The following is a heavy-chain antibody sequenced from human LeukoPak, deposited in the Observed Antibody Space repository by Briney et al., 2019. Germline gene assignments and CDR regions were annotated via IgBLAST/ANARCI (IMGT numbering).Heavy chain of an antibody. CDR1: GFTFSSYS. V-gene: IGHV3-21*01. CDR3: ARAEVEMAKIFFDY. D-gene: IGHD5-24*01. J-gene: IGHJ4*02. Sequence: GGSLRLSCAASGFTFSSYSMNWVRQAPGKWLEWVSSISSSSSYIYYADSVKGRFTISRDNAKNSLYLQMNSLRAEDTAVYYCARAEVEMAKIFFDYWGQGTLVTVYS. CDR2: ISSSSSYI.